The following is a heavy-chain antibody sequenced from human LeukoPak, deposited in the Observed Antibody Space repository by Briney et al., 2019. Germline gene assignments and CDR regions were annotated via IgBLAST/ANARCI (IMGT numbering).Heavy chain of an antibody. CDR2: ISSSGSII. D-gene: IGHD5-12*01. CDR3: ARDGGYAFGQPDFDY. Sequence: GGSLRLSCAASGFMFSSFEMNWVRQAPGKGLEWVSKISSSGSIIYYADSVKGRFTISRDNAKNSLYLQMNSLRAEDTAVYYCARDGGYAFGQPDFDYWGQGTQVTVSS. J-gene: IGHJ4*02. V-gene: IGHV3-48*03. CDR1: GFMFSSFE.